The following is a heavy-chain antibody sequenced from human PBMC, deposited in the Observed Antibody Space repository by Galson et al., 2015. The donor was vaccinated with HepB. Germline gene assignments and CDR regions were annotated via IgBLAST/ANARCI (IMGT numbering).Heavy chain of an antibody. Sequence: SLRLSCAASGFTFSSYWMHWVRQAPGEGLVWVSRIKSDGSSTSYADSVTGRFTISRDNAKNTVYLQMNSLRVEDTAVYYCARDPHGYCTTSNCYQGGPHDAFDIWGQGTTVTVSS. CDR1: GFTFSSYW. CDR2: IKSDGSST. CDR3: ARDPHGYCTTSNCYQGGPHDAFDI. V-gene: IGHV3-74*01. D-gene: IGHD2-8*01. J-gene: IGHJ3*02.